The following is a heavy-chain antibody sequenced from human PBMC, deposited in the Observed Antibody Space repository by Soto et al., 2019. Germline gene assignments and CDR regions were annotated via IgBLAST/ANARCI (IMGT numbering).Heavy chain of an antibody. CDR2: IILPFATP. J-gene: IGHJ4*02. V-gene: IGHV1-69*12. CDR3: VRGPVYEGSFDY. D-gene: IGHD3-22*01. CDR1: GTTFSNFA. Sequence: QVRLVQSGAEVKKTGSSVKVSCEASGTTFSNFAIGWVRQAPGQGLEWMGGIILPFATPNYAQKFQGRVTISADESMTTAYMELRGLRSEDTAVYYCVRGPVYEGSFDYWGQGTLVTVSS.